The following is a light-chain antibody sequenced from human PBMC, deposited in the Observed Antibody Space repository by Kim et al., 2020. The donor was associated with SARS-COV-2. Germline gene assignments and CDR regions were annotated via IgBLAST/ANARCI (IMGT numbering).Light chain of an antibody. CDR2: DAS. Sequence: ASVGDSVTLTCRASQSIIGWLAWYQQQPGKAPKVLIYDASRLGSGVPSRFSGSGFGTEFTLTISSLQPDDLATYYCQQYSSYWTFGQGTKVDIK. J-gene: IGKJ1*01. CDR3: QQYSSYWT. V-gene: IGKV1-5*01. CDR1: QSIIGW.